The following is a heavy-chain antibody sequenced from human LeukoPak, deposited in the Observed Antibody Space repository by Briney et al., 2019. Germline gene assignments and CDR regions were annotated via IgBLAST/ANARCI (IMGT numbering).Heavy chain of an antibody. V-gene: IGHV1-24*01. CDR1: GYTLTELS. Sequence: ASVKVSCKVSGYTLTELSMHWVRQAPGKGLEWMGGFDPEDGETIYAQKFQGRVTMTEDTSTDTAYMELSSLRSEDTAVYYCATSTGGPQGDAFDIWGQGTMVTVSS. CDR3: ATSTGGPQGDAFDI. CDR2: FDPEDGET. J-gene: IGHJ3*02. D-gene: IGHD3-16*01.